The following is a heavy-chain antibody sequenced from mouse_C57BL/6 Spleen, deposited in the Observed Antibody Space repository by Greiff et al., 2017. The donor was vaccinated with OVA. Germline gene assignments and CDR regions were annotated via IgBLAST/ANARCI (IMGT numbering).Heavy chain of an antibody. CDR1: GYTFTRSW. V-gene: IGHV1-69*01. CDR3: ARTTVVAQDAMDY. Sequence: VQLQQPGAELVMPGASVKLSCKASGYTFTRSWMHWVKQRPGQGLEWIGEIAPSDSSTNYNHKFKGKSTLTVDKSASTSYKQLSSLTSEDSAVYYCARTTVVAQDAMDYWGQGTSVTVSS. CDR2: IAPSDSST. D-gene: IGHD1-1*01. J-gene: IGHJ4*01.